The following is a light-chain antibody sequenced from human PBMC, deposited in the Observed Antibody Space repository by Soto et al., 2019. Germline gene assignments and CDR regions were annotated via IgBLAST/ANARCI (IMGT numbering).Light chain of an antibody. Sequence: EIVLTQSPATLSLSPGERATLSCRASQSVSSYLACYQQKPGQAPRLLIYGASTRATGIPARFSGSGSGTEFTLTISSLQSEDFAVYYCQQYNNWPTTFGQGTKVDIK. CDR2: GAS. V-gene: IGKV3-15*01. CDR1: QSVSSY. J-gene: IGKJ1*01. CDR3: QQYNNWPTT.